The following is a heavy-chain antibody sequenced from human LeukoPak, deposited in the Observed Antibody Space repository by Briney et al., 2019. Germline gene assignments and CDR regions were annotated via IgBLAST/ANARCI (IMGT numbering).Heavy chain of an antibody. J-gene: IGHJ4*02. D-gene: IGHD1-26*01. CDR3: ARAVGSGSYRGSGY. V-gene: IGHV3-30-3*01. Sequence: GGSLRLSCAASGFTFSSYAMHWVRQAPGKGLEWVAVISYDGSNKYYADSVRGRFTISRDNSKNTLYLQMNSLRAEDTAVYFCARAVGSGSYRGSGYWGQGTLVTVSS. CDR2: ISYDGSNK. CDR1: GFTFSSYA.